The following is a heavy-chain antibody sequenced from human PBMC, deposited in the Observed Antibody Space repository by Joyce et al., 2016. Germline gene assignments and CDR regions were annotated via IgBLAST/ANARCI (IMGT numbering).Heavy chain of an antibody. CDR3: AKSLRTDVNNSDY. J-gene: IGHJ4*02. Sequence: QVQLEQSGAEVKKPGSSVKVSCKASGGSFSSFVMSWVRQAPGQGLVWMGGINHALGTPKYAQRYQGRLTLTGDLSTNTADMELSSLTSDNTAVYFCAKSLRTDVNNSDYWGQGTLVTVSS. CDR2: INHALGTP. V-gene: IGHV1-69*01. CDR1: GGSFSSFV. D-gene: IGHD1/OR15-1a*01.